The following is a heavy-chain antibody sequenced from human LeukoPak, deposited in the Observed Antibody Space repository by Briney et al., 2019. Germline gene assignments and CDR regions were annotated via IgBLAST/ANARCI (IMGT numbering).Heavy chain of an antibody. D-gene: IGHD3-22*01. CDR1: GYNFPTYW. J-gene: IGHJ4*02. CDR2: IYPGDSDT. V-gene: IGHV5-51*01. Sequence: GESLKISCKGSGYNFPTYWIGWVRQVPGKGLEWMGFIYPGDSDTKYSPSFQGQVTISVDESISTAYLQWSSLQASDTAIYYCVRTYDRSGHYYPDYWGQGTLVTVSS. CDR3: VRTYDRSGHYYPDY.